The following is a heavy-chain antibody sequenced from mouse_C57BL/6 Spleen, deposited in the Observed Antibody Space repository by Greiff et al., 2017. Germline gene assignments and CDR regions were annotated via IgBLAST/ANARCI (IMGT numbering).Heavy chain of an antibody. CDR3: ASGVYGGYYGGYFDY. CDR2: IDPSDSYT. D-gene: IGHD2-3*01. CDR1: GYTFTGYC. V-gene: IGHV1-69*01. Sequence: QVQLQQPGPELVMPGASVKLSCKASGYTFTGYCMHWVKQRPGQSLEWIGEIDPSDSYTNYNQKFKGKSTLTVDKSSSTAYMQLSSLTSEDSAVYDGASGVYGGYYGGYFDYWGQGTTLTVSS. J-gene: IGHJ2*01.